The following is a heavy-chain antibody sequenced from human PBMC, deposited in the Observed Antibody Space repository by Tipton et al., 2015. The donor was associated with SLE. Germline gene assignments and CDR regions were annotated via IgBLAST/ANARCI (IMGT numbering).Heavy chain of an antibody. CDR1: GYIFTNYY. D-gene: IGHD2-15*01. J-gene: IGHJ6*02. CDR3: ARSQWWYGMDV. CDR2: INPGGGTT. V-gene: IGHV1-46*01. Sequence: QLVQSGAEVKKPGASVKVSCKASGYIFTNYYINWVRQAPGQGLEWMGKINPGGGTTGYAQNFQGRVTMTRDTSTSTVYMELSSLRSEDTAVYYCARSQWWYGMDVWGQGTTVTVSS.